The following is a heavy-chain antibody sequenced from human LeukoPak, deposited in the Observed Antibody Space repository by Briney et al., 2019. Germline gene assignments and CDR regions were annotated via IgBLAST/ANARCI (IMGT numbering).Heavy chain of an antibody. CDR2: INPNSGGT. CDR1: GYTFTGYY. Sequence: ASVKVSCKASGYTFTGYYMHWVRQAPGQGLEWMGWINPNSGGTNYAQKFQGRVTMTRDTSISTAYMELSRLRSEDTAVYYCARDVDYGPAPYYFDYWGQGTLVTVSS. V-gene: IGHV1-2*02. D-gene: IGHD4-17*01. CDR3: ARDVDYGPAPYYFDY. J-gene: IGHJ4*02.